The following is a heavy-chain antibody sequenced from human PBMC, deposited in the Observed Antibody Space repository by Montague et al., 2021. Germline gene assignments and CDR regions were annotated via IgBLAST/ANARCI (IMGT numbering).Heavy chain of an antibody. CDR2: IYSSGST. CDR3: ASGNDYSGNCFDY. D-gene: IGHD4-23*01. V-gene: IGHV4-31*03. J-gene: IGHJ4*02. Sequence: TLSLTCNVSGGAISSEGYYWSWIRQHPGKGLEWIGYIYSSGSTYYSPSLESRITISVDTSQNQFSLRLTSVTAADTAVYFCASGNDYSGNCFDYWGQGTLVTGSS. CDR1: GGAISSEGYY.